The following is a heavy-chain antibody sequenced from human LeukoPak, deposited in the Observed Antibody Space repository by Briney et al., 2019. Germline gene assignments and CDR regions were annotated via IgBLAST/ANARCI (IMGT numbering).Heavy chain of an antibody. J-gene: IGHJ4*02. V-gene: IGHV3-23*01. D-gene: IGHD4-17*01. Sequence: PGGSLRLSCAASGFTFSTYAMTWVRQAPGKGPEWVSGISGGGSYTYYADSVKGRFTISRDNSKNALSLQMNSLRAEDTAVYYCAKDSRGTTTTLYYFDCWGQGTLVTVSS. CDR3: AKDSRGTTTTLYYFDC. CDR1: GFTFSTYA. CDR2: ISGGGSYT.